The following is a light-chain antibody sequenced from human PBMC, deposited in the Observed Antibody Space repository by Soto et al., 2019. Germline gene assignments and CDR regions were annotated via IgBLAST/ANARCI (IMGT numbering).Light chain of an antibody. J-gene: IGKJ1*01. CDR1: QSVRSSY. CDR3: QQYGSSPWT. CDR2: GAS. V-gene: IGKV3-20*01. Sequence: EIALTQSPGTLSLSPGEGATLSCRASQSVRSSYLAWYQQKPGQAPSLLIYGASSRATATPDRFIGSGSATDFTLTISRLQPEDFAVYYCQQYGSSPWTFGQGTKVEIK.